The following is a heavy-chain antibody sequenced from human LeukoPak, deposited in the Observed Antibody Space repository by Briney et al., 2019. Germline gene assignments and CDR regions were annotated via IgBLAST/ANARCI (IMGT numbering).Heavy chain of an antibody. CDR2: ISGSGGST. Sequence: PGRSLRLSCAASGFTFSSYAMSWVRQAPGKGLEWVSAISGSGGSTYYADSVKGRFTISRDNSKNTLYLQMNSLRAEDTAVYYCARSRWLQSAVFDYWGQGTLVTVSS. CDR3: ARSRWLQSAVFDY. J-gene: IGHJ4*02. D-gene: IGHD5-24*01. V-gene: IGHV3-23*01. CDR1: GFTFSSYA.